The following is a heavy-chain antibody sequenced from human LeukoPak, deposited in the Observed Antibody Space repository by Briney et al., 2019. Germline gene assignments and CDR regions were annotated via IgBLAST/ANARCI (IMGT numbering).Heavy chain of an antibody. V-gene: IGHV3-30-3*01. CDR3: ARELAYCGGDCYSYGC. CDR1: GFTFSSYA. D-gene: IGHD2-21*02. CDR2: ISYDGSNK. Sequence: QPGRSLRLSCAASGFTFSSYAMHWVRQAPGKGLEWVAVISYDGSNKYYADSVKGRFTISRDNSKNTLYLQMNSLRAEDTAVYYCARELAYCGGDCYSYGCWGQGTLVTVSS. J-gene: IGHJ4*02.